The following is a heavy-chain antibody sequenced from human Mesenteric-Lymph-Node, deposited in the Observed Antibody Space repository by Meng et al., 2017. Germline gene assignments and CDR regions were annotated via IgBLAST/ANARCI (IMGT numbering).Heavy chain of an antibody. D-gene: IGHD3-10*01. Sequence: FREPGPGLLRPSRPLSPTCAVSADSITSGDYSWTWIRKPPGKVLEWIGYIHHGVNIYYTPSLRSRVTISVDKSRNQFSLKLTSVSAADTAVYYCVRDTRRGGGWFDPWGQGTLVTVSS. CDR1: ADSITSGDYS. CDR2: IHHGVNI. J-gene: IGHJ5*02. V-gene: IGHV4-30-2*01. CDR3: VRDTRRGGGWFDP.